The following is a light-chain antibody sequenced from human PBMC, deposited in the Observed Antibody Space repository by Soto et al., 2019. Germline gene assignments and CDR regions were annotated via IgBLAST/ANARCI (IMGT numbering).Light chain of an antibody. V-gene: IGKV3-15*01. CDR1: PGSFDT. J-gene: IGKJ5*01. CDR2: AAA. CDR3: QQYHNWPIT. Sequence: EIVMTPSPASLSVSRVEXASLSCKNSPGSFDTLALYQQQHGPTPXLSISAAATRASDGPDRFSGGGSETEFTRTSSSLQSEDFAVYYGQQYHNWPITFGQGTRLEIK.